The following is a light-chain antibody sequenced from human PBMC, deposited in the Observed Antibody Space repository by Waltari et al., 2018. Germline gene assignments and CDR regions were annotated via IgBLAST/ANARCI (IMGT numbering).Light chain of an antibody. CDR3: ATWDNSLTAVV. J-gene: IGLJ2*01. CDR1: SSNIGTYY. CDR2: DNN. V-gene: IGLV1-51*01. Sequence: QSVLTQPPSVSAAPGQKVTISCSGSSSNIGTYYVSWYHQLPGAAPKLLIYDNNKRPSGIPDRFTASKSGTSATLDITGLQIGDEADYYCATWDNSLTAVVFGGGTKLTVL.